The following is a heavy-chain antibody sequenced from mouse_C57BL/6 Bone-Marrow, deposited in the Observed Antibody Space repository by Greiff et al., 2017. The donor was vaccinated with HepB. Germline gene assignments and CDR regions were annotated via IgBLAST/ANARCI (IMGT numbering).Heavy chain of an antibody. Sequence: GGGLVQPKGSLKLSCAASGFSFNTYAMNWVRQAPGKGLEWVARIRSKSNNYATYYADSVKDRFTISRDDSESMLYLQMNNLKTEDTAMYYCVRPYYGSTYFDVWGTGTTVTVSS. CDR2: IRSKSNNYAT. V-gene: IGHV10-1*01. CDR3: VRPYYGSTYFDV. CDR1: GFSFNTYA. D-gene: IGHD1-1*01. J-gene: IGHJ1*03.